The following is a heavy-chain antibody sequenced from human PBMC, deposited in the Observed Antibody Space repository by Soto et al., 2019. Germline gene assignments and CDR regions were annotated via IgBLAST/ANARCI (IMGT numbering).Heavy chain of an antibody. Sequence: GGSLRLSCAASGFTFRDFAMSWVRQSPGRGLEWVSTIGALVSTAFYADSVRGRFTISRDNSNNILYLQMNSLRAEDTAVYYCAKDSGLPAFGLVINASDIWGQGTMVTVS. V-gene: IGHV3-23*01. CDR3: AKDSGLPAFGLVINASDI. CDR2: IGALVSTA. CDR1: GFTFRDFA. D-gene: IGHD3-3*01. J-gene: IGHJ3*02.